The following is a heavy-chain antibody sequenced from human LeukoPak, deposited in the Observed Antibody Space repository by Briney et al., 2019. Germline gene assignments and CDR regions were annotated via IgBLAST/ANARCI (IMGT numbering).Heavy chain of an antibody. D-gene: IGHD6-13*01. CDR3: ARDSWPISSSWCFDY. CDR1: GFTFSSYW. Sequence: GGSLRLSCAASGFTFSSYWMSWVRQAPGKGLEWVANIKQDGSEKYYVDSVKGRLTISRDNAKNSLYLQMNSLRAEDTAVYYCARDSWPISSSWCFDYWGQGTLVTVSS. J-gene: IGHJ4*02. V-gene: IGHV3-7*01. CDR2: IKQDGSEK.